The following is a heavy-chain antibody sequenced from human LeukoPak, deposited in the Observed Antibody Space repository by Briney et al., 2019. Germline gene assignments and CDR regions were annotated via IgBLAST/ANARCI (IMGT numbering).Heavy chain of an antibody. CDR2: IYYSGST. D-gene: IGHD6-13*01. J-gene: IGHJ5*02. Sequence: PSETLSLTCTVSGGSISSGDYYWSWIRQPPGKGLEWIGYIYYSGSTYYNPSLKSRVTTSIDTSKNQFSLKMSSVTAADTAVYYRVREVKGYGSSWYQNWFDPWGQGTLVTVSS. CDR1: GGSISSGDYY. V-gene: IGHV4-30-4*01. CDR3: VREVKGYGSSWYQNWFDP.